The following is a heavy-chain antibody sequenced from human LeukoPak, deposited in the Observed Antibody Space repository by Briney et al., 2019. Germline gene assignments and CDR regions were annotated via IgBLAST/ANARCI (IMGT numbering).Heavy chain of an antibody. CDR2: FDPEDGET. CDR1: GYTLTELS. CDR3: ARGRNDDFWSGYYGY. J-gene: IGHJ4*02. D-gene: IGHD3-3*01. Sequence: ASVKVSCKVSGYTLTELSMHWVRQAPGKGLEWMGGFDPEDGETIYAQKFQGRVTITTDESTSTAYMELSSLRSEDTAVYYCARGRNDDFWSGYYGYWGQGTLVTVSS. V-gene: IGHV1-24*01.